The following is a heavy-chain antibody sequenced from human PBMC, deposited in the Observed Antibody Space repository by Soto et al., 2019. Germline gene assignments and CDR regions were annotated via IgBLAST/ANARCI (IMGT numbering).Heavy chain of an antibody. Sequence: EVQLLESGGGLVQPGGSLRLSCVASGSTFSSDVMSWVRQAPGKGLEWVSGISGGTTYYADSVQGRFTISRDDFNNTLFLQMNRPRAEDTAVYRCATRDGVTSGCSHFYGTYVWGQGTTVPVSS. J-gene: IGHJ6*02. CDR2: ISGGTT. V-gene: IGHV3-23*01. D-gene: IGHD1-26*01. CDR1: GSTFSSDV. CDR3: ATRDGVTSGCSHFYGTYV.